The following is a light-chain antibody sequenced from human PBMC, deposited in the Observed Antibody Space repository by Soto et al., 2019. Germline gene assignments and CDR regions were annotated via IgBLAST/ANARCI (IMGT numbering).Light chain of an antibody. CDR2: GAS. CDR1: QGLNNY. V-gene: IGKV1-17*03. J-gene: IGKJ1*01. Sequence: DSQMTQSPSAISASVGDRVVITCRASQGLNNYLAWFQHKPGNVPKRLIYGASSLQSGVPSRFSGSGSGTEFTLTISSLQPEDFGTYYCLQNNKYPWTFGQGTKVDIK. CDR3: LQNNKYPWT.